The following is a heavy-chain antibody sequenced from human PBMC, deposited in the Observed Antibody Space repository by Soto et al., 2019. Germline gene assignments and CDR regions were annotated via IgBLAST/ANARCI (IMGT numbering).Heavy chain of an antibody. D-gene: IGHD5-18*01. V-gene: IGHV1-69*01. J-gene: IGHJ4*02. Sequence: QVQLVQSGAEVKKPGSSVKVSCKASGGTFDTFAFSWVRQAPGQGLEWLGGIIPVLGRANYAQRFQDRVSASADGSTSTALMEQSSKNADDTAVDYCARGPWTQEGPKYYFDFWGQGTLVTVSS. CDR3: ARGPWTQEGPKYYFDF. CDR1: GGTFDTFA. CDR2: IIPVLGRA.